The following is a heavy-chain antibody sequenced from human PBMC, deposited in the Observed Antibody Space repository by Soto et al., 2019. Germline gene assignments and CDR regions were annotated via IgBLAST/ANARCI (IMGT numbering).Heavy chain of an antibody. D-gene: IGHD3-3*01. CDR2: INHSGST. Sequence: QVQLQQWGAGLLKPSETLSLTCAVYGGSFSGYYWSWIRQPPGKGLEWIGEINHSGSTNYNPSLKMRVTISVDTSENQFSLKLSSVTAADTAVYYCARGGLYDFWSGYSMDVWDEGTTVTVSS. CDR1: GGSFSGYY. CDR3: ARGGLYDFWSGYSMDV. J-gene: IGHJ6*03. V-gene: IGHV4-34*01.